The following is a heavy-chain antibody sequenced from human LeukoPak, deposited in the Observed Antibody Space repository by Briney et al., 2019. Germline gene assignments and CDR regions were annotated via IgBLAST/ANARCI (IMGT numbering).Heavy chain of an antibody. CDR2: IGTAGDT. CDR1: GFTFSSYD. Sequence: PGGSLRLSCAASGFTFSSYDMHWVRQATGEGLEWVSAIGTAGDTYYADSVKGRFTISRDNSKNMVYLQMNSLRAEDTAVYYCVKDLVGYDSSGYRDYWGQGTLVTVSS. CDR3: VKDLVGYDSSGYRDY. D-gene: IGHD3-22*01. V-gene: IGHV3-13*01. J-gene: IGHJ4*02.